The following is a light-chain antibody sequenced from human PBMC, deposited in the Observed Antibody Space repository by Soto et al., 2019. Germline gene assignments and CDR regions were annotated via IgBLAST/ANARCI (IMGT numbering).Light chain of an antibody. CDR2: EVS. V-gene: IGLV2-18*02. J-gene: IGLJ1*01. CDR3: SSYTSSSTYV. CDR1: SSDVGNYNR. Sequence: QSALTQPPSVSGSPGQSVTISCTGTSSDVGNYNRVSWYQQPPGTAPKVIIYEVSNRPSGVPDRFSGSTSGNTASQTISGLQDEDEADYYCSSYTSSSTYVFGTGTKLTVL.